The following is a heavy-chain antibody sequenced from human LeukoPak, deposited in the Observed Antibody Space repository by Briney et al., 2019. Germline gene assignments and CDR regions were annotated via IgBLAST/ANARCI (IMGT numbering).Heavy chain of an antibody. CDR3: ATGVRPPPHTTDAWYYTL. J-gene: IGHJ2*01. Sequence: PGGSLRLSCVGSGLTFRNHDMHWVRQVTGKRLEWVSTIGTQADTFYPGSVKGRFTISRENAKNSLYLQMDSLTVGDTAVYYCATGVRPPPHTTDAWYYTLWGRGTLVTVSS. CDR1: GLTFRNHD. D-gene: IGHD3-10*01. CDR2: IGTQADT. V-gene: IGHV3-13*01.